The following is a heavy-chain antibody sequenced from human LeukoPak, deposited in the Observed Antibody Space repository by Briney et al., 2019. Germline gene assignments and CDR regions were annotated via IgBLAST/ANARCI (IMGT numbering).Heavy chain of an antibody. D-gene: IGHD2-2*01. J-gene: IGHJ4*02. V-gene: IGHV4-59*01. CDR1: GGYISSYY. Sequence: PSETLSLTCTVSGGYISSYYWSWIRQPPGTGLEWIGYIFNSGSTTYNPSLKSRVTISVDTSKNQFSLKLSSVTAADTAVYFCALGDCSSTSCYVFDYWGQGTLVTVSS. CDR2: IFNSGST. CDR3: ALGDCSSTSCYVFDY.